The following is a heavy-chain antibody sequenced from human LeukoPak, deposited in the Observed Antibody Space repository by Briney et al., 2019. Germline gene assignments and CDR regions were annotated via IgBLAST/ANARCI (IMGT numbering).Heavy chain of an antibody. J-gene: IGHJ4*02. D-gene: IGHD3-3*01. Sequence: PSETLSLTCTVSGGSISANNYYWGWIRQPPGKGLEWIGSIHNSATTYYSSSLNSRVTVSVDTSKNQFSLKLGSVTAADTAVYFCARHPYYDFWSGPKSVDYWGQGTLVTVSS. CDR2: IHNSATT. V-gene: IGHV4-39*01. CDR3: ARHPYYDFWSGPKSVDY. CDR1: GGSISANNYY.